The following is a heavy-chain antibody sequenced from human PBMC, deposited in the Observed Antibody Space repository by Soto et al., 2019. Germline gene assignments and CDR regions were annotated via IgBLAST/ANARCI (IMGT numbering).Heavy chain of an antibody. V-gene: IGHV3-23*01. D-gene: IGHD5-12*01. J-gene: IGHJ4*02. CDR2: ISGSGGST. Sequence: GGSLRLSCAASGFTFSSYAMSWVRQAPGKGLEWVSAISGSGGSTYYADSVKGLFTISRDNSKNTLYLQMNSLRAGDTAVYYCAKDLAIVATLRWGQGTLVTVSS. CDR1: GFTFSSYA. CDR3: AKDLAIVATLR.